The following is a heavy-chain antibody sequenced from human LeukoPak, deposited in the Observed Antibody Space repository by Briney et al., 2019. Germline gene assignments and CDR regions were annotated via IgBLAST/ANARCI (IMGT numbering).Heavy chain of an antibody. CDR3: ARGYCSGGTCYLVENWFDP. V-gene: IGHV1-2*06. Sequence: ASVKVSCKASGYTFTVYYMYWVRQAPGQGLEWMGRINPNSGDTDYAQNFQGRVTMTRDTSISTAYMELTNLESDDTAVYYCARGYCSGGTCYLVENWFDPWGQGTLVTVSS. J-gene: IGHJ5*02. D-gene: IGHD2-15*01. CDR1: GYTFTVYY. CDR2: INPNSGDT.